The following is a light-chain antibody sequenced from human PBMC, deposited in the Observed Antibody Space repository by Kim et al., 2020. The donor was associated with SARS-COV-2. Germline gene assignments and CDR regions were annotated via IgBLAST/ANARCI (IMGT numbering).Light chain of an antibody. CDR2: ATP. V-gene: IGKV3-20*01. J-gene: IGKJ4*01. CDR1: QALNSNH. CDR3: QQYGTSRLT. Sequence: SAGERATLVCRASQALNSNHLAWYQQIRGQAPRRLIYATPNRATGIPDRCSGSGSGTDFTLTISRLEPEDFAVYYCQQYGTSRLTFGGGTKVDIK.